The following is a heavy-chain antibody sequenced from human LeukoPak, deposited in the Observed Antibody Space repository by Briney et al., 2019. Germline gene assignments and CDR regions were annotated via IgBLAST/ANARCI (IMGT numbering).Heavy chain of an antibody. CDR2: IYYSGST. D-gene: IGHD1-26*01. J-gene: IGHJ4*02. V-gene: IGHV4-39*07. CDR3: ARDRDEWERAFDY. Sequence: SETLSLTCTVSGGSISSSSYYWGWIRQPPGKGLEWIGSIYYSGSTYYNPSLKSRVTISVDTSKNQFSLKLSSVTAADTAVYYCARDRDEWERAFDYWGQGTLVTVSS. CDR1: GGSISSSSYY.